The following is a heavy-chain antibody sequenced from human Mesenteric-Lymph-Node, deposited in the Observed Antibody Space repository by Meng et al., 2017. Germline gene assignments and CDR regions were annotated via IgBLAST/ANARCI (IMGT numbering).Heavy chain of an antibody. J-gene: IGHJ6*02. CDR1: AFTFIDHY. Sequence: GRSLTLSCSSSAFTFIDHYMSSIRQAPGKGLEWVSSISTSSYMYYADSVKGRFTISRDNSKNTLYLQMHSLSAEDTGVYYCARGIGDSSSYDYYYYGMDVWGQGTTVTVSS. CDR2: ISTSSYM. CDR3: ARGIGDSSSYDYYYYGMDV. D-gene: IGHD3-22*01. V-gene: IGHV3-69-1*01.